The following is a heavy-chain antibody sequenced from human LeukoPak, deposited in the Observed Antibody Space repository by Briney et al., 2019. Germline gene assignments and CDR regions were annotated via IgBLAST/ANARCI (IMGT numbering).Heavy chain of an antibody. D-gene: IGHD1-26*01. Sequence: GGSLRLSCAASGFTFSSYDMHWVRQATGKGLEWVSAIGTAGDTYYPGSVKGRFTISRENAKNSLYLQMNSLRAGDTAVYYCARASLSGSYPLAPFDIWGQGTMVTVSS. V-gene: IGHV3-13*01. CDR1: GFTFSSYD. CDR2: IGTAGDT. J-gene: IGHJ3*02. CDR3: ARASLSGSYPLAPFDI.